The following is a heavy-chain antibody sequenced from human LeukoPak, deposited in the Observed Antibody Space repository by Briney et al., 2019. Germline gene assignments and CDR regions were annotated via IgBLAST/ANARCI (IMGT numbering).Heavy chain of an antibody. D-gene: IGHD3-22*01. Sequence: PGGSLRLSCAASGFTFSSYEMNWVRQAPGKGLEWVSYISSSGSTIYYADSVKGRFTISRDNAKNSLYLQMNSLRAEDTAVYYCAREAYDSSGYHSAADYWGQGTLVTVSS. J-gene: IGHJ4*02. V-gene: IGHV3-48*03. CDR3: AREAYDSSGYHSAADY. CDR2: ISSSGSTI. CDR1: GFTFSSYE.